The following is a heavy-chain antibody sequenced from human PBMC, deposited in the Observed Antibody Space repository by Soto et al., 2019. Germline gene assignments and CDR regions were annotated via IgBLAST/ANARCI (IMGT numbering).Heavy chain of an antibody. Sequence: HGESLKISCKGSGYSFTSYWIGWVRQMPGKGLEWMGIIYPGDSDTRYSPSFQGQVTISADKSISTAYLQWSSLKASDTAMYYCARHDSIGYYYYYMDVWGKGTTVTVSS. D-gene: IGHD3-22*01. CDR3: ARHDSIGYYYYYMDV. CDR1: GYSFTSYW. CDR2: IYPGDSDT. J-gene: IGHJ6*03. V-gene: IGHV5-51*01.